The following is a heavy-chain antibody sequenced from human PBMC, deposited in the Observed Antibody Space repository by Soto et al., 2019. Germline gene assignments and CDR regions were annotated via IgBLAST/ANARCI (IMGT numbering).Heavy chain of an antibody. D-gene: IGHD3-9*01. CDR3: AREDYYDTGYYVV. Sequence: SETLSLTCTVSGRSMSGYYWSWIGQPAGERLEWIGRIYTSGTTDFNPSLKGRVTMSVDTSKNQFSLKLTSVTAADTALYYCAREDYYDTGYYVVWGQGTQVTVSS. CDR2: IYTSGTT. CDR1: GRSMSGYY. J-gene: IGHJ4*02. V-gene: IGHV4-4*07.